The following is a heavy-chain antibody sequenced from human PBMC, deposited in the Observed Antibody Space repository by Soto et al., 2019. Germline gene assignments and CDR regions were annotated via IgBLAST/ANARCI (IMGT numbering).Heavy chain of an antibody. CDR2: INTYNGNR. CDR1: GYSFSSYG. CDR3: ARDRLRGYENSGFYF. J-gene: IGHJ4*02. D-gene: IGHD3-22*01. Sequence: ASVKVSCKAAGYSFSSYGIHWVRQARGQGLEWMGWINTYNGNRNFAQKFEDRVTMTTATSANTVFMELRNLKSDDTAMYYCARDRLRGYENSGFYFWGQGTPVTVSS. V-gene: IGHV1-18*01.